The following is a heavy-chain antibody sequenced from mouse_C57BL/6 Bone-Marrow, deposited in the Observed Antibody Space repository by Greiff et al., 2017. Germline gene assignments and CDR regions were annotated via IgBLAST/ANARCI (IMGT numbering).Heavy chain of an antibody. CDR3: TREGSDRPFAY. D-gene: IGHD2-14*01. V-gene: IGHV5-9-1*02. Sequence: EVQGVESGEGLVKPGGSLKLSCAASGFTFSSYAMSWVRQTPEKRLEWVAYISSGGDYIYYADTVKGRFTISRDNARNPLYLQMSSLKSEDTAMYYCTREGSDRPFAYWGQGTLVTVSA. CDR1: GFTFSSYA. CDR2: ISSGGDYI. J-gene: IGHJ3*01.